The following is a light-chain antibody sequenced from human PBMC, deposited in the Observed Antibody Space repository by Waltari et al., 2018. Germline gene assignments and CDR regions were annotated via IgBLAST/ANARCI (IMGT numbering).Light chain of an antibody. J-gene: IGLJ2*01. V-gene: IGLV1-44*01. Sequence: QSVLTQAPSVSAPPGQRVTISCSGSDSNIGRTAVTWFHQVPGTAPKLIIYSTTHRPSGVPDRFSGSKSGTSASLAITGLQSEDEGDYFCAAWDDNLNGRVIFGGGTKLTVL. CDR1: DSNIGRTA. CDR3: AAWDDNLNGRVI. CDR2: STT.